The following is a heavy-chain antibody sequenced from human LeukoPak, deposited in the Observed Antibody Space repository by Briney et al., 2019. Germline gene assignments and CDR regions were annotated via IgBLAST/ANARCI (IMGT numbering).Heavy chain of an antibody. CDR2: IWYDGSNK. J-gene: IGHJ4*02. V-gene: IGHV3-33*01. Sequence: GGSLRLSCAASGFTFNSYGMHWVRQAPGKGLEWVAVIWYDGSNKYYADSVKGRFTISRDNSDNTLYLQMDSLRAEDTAVYYCARDPGVRWLVGFDYWGQGALVTVSS. CDR1: GFTFNSYG. D-gene: IGHD6-19*01. CDR3: ARDPGVRWLVGFDY.